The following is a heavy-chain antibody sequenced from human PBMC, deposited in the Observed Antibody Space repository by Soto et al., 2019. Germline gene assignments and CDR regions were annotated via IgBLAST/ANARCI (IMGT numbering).Heavy chain of an antibody. CDR3: ARDLSSGDYVDQPHDAFDI. D-gene: IGHD4-17*01. CDR2: IYYSGST. V-gene: IGHV4-31*03. CDR1: GGSISSGGYY. Sequence: SETLSLTCTVSGGSISSGGYYWSWIRQHPGKGLEWIGYIYYSGSTYYNPSLKSRVTISVDTSKNQFSLKLSSVTAADTAVYYCARDLSSGDYVDQPHDAFDIWGQGTMVTVSS. J-gene: IGHJ3*02.